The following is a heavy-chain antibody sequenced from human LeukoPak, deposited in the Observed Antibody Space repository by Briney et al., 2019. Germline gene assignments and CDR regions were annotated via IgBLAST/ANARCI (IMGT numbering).Heavy chain of an antibody. CDR3: ASTRYCSSTSCAWNWFDP. J-gene: IGHJ5*02. V-gene: IGHV1-69*05. Sequence: SVKVSCKASGGTFSSYVTSWVRQAPGQGLEWMGGIIPIFGTANYAQKFQGRVTITTDESTSTAYMELSSLRSEDTAVYYCASTRYCSSTSCAWNWFDPWGQGTLVTVSS. CDR2: IIPIFGTA. CDR1: GGTFSSYV. D-gene: IGHD2-2*01.